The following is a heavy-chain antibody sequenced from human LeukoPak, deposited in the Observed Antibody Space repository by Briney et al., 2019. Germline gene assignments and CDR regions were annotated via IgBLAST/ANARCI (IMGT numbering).Heavy chain of an antibody. CDR2: IYPNSGGT. J-gene: IGHJ3*02. CDR3: ARMAYCGGDCYSSVDAFDI. V-gene: IGHV1-2*02. CDR1: GYTFTGYY. D-gene: IGHD2-21*02. Sequence: ASVKVSCKASGYTFTGYYMHWVRQAPGQGLEWMGWIYPNSGGTNYAQKFQGRVTMTRDTSISTAYMELSRLRSDDTAVYYCARMAYCGGDCYSSVDAFDIWGQGTMVTVSS.